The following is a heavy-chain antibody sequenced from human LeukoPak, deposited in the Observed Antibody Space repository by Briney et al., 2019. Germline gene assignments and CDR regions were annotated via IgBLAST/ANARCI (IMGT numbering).Heavy chain of an antibody. V-gene: IGHV1-46*03. CDR1: GYTFTSYY. D-gene: IGHD1-26*01. CDR3: ARDKFSGSYFPHWFDP. CDR2: INPSGGST. J-gene: IGHJ5*02. Sequence: ASVKVSCKASGYTFTSYYMHWVRQAPGQGLEWMGIINPSGGSTSYAQKFQGRVTMTGDTSTSTVYMELSSMRSEDTAVYYCARDKFSGSYFPHWFDPWGQGTLVTVSS.